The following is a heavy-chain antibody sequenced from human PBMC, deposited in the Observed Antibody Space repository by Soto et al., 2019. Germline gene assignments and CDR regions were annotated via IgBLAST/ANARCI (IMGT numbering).Heavy chain of an antibody. CDR3: ARVTVTTGSMSDYYYYMDV. V-gene: IGHV3-11*01. Sequence: GGSLRLSCAASGFTFSDYYMSWIRQAPGKGLEWVSYISSSGSTIYYADSVKGRFTISRDNAKNSLYLQMNSLRAEDTAVYYCARVTVTTGSMSDYYYYMDVWGKGTTVTVSS. CDR1: GFTFSDYY. J-gene: IGHJ6*03. CDR2: ISSSGSTI. D-gene: IGHD4-17*01.